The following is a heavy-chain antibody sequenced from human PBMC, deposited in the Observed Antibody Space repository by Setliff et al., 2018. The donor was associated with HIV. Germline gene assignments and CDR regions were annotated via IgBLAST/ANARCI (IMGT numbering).Heavy chain of an antibody. CDR3: ERDYYDSSGYIFFPGLPDY. J-gene: IGHJ4*02. CDR2: INPNNGGT. V-gene: IGHV1-2*02. CDR1: GYTFTGYY. Sequence: GASVKVSCKASGYTFTGYYMHWVRQAPGQGLEWMGWINPNNGGTKYAQKFQGRVTMTRDTSISTSYMELSRLRSDHTAVYYCERDYYDSSGYIFFPGLPDYWGQGTLVTVSS. D-gene: IGHD3-22*01.